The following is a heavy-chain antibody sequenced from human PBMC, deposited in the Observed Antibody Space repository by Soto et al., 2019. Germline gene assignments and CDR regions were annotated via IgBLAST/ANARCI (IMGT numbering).Heavy chain of an antibody. D-gene: IGHD6-19*01. J-gene: IGHJ4*02. CDR3: ARGGWLVPEIKSGPDY. Sequence: GGSLRLSCAASGFTFSSYGMHWVRQAPGKGLEWVAVIWYDGSNKYYADSVKGRFTISRDNSKNTLYLQMNSLRAEDTAVYYCARGGWLVPEIKSGPDYWGQGTLVTVSS. CDR1: GFTFSSYG. CDR2: IWYDGSNK. V-gene: IGHV3-33*01.